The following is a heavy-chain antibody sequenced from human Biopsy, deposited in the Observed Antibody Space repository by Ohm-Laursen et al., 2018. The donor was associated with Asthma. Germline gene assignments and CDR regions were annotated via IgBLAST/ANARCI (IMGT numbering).Heavy chain of an antibody. Sequence: SLRLSCTASGFTFSHYNMNWVRQAPGKGLEWVAQILFDGRKINYPDSVKGRFTISRDNSKNMVYLQMNSLRPEDTAVYYCAKDRVAGRSYYFDYWGQGSLVSVSS. CDR2: ILFDGRKI. CDR1: GFTFSHYN. CDR3: AKDRVAGRSYYFDY. V-gene: IGHV3-30*18. D-gene: IGHD6-13*01. J-gene: IGHJ4*02.